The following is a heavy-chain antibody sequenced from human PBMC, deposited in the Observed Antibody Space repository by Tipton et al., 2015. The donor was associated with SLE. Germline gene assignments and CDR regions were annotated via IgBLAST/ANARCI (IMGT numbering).Heavy chain of an antibody. V-gene: IGHV3-9*01. J-gene: IGHJ3*02. CDR1: GFTFDDFA. Sequence: SLRLSCAASGFTFDDFALHWVRQAPGKGLEWVSGISWDSGSIGYADSVKGRFTISRDNAKNSLYLQMNSLRAEDTAVYYCARALTGDDAFDIWGQGTMVTVSS. D-gene: IGHD7-27*01. CDR2: ISWDSGSI. CDR3: ARALTGDDAFDI.